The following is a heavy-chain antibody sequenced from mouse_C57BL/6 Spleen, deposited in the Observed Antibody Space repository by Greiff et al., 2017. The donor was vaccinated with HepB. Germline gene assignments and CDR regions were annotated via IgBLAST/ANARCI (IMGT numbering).Heavy chain of an antibody. J-gene: IGHJ4*01. V-gene: IGHV5-4*01. CDR1: GFTFSSYA. D-gene: IGHD2-2*01. CDR2: ISDGGSYT. Sequence: EVQGVESGGGLVKPGGSLKLSCAASGFTFSSYAMSWVRQTPEKRLEWVATISDGGSYTYYPDNVKGRFTISRDNAKNNLYLQMSHLKSEDTAMYYYARDRSTMVTTRYAMDYWGQGTSVTVSS. CDR3: ARDRSTMVTTRYAMDY.